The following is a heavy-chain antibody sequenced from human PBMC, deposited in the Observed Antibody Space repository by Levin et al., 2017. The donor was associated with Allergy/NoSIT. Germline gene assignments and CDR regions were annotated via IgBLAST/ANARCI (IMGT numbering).Heavy chain of an antibody. D-gene: IGHD3-10*01. V-gene: IGHV3-30*18. Sequence: GGSLRLSCAASGFTFSSYGMHWVRQAPGKGLEWVAVISYDGSNKYYADSVKGRFTISRDNSKNTLYLQMNSLRAEDTAVYYCAKSRRDGLVRGSDIWGQGTMVTVSS. CDR1: GFTFSSYG. CDR2: ISYDGSNK. J-gene: IGHJ3*02. CDR3: AKSRRDGLVRGSDI.